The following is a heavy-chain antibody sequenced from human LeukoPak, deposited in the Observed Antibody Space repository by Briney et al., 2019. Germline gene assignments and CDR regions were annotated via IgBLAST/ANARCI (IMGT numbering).Heavy chain of an antibody. V-gene: IGHV3-23*01. CDR1: GFTFSSYA. J-gene: IGHJ4*02. CDR3: AILTLTDGNNPFDY. D-gene: IGHD5-24*01. Sequence: GGSLRLSCAACGFTFSSYAMSWVRQAPGKGLEWVSGISGSGGSTYYADSVKDRFTISRDNSKNTLSLQVNSLRAEDTAVYYCAILTLTDGNNPFDYWGQGTLVTVSS. CDR2: ISGSGGST.